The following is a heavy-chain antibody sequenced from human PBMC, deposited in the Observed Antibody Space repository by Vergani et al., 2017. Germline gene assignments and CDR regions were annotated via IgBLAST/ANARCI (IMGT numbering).Heavy chain of an antibody. V-gene: IGHV1-46*02. D-gene: IGHD2-21*01. CDR1: GYIFKNYY. CDR3: ARSIGYCAGATCRAYYFDH. CDR2: LNPTTGHT. J-gene: IGHJ5*02. Sequence: QVQLVQSGAEVRKPGASLTVSCTASGYIFKNYYIHWLRQAPGQAFEWMGILNPTTGHTTSAQKFMGRVDMTRDPSTDTSTRTVQMTLSSLRSEDTAVYYCARSIGYCAGATCRAYYFDHWGQGTRVTVSS.